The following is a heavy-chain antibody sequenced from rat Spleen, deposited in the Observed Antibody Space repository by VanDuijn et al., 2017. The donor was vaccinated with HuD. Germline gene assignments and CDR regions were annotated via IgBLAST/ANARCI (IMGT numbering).Heavy chain of an antibody. CDR1: GFTFNNYD. D-gene: IGHD1-6*01. CDR2: ISFDGTST. Sequence: EVQLVESGGGLVQPGRSMTLSCAASGFTFNNYDMAWVRQAPTKGLEWVASISFDGTSTYYRDSVKGRFAISRDNARSTLYLQMDSLWSEDTATYSCTTHTTDYWFTYWGQGSLVTVSS. CDR3: TTHTTDYWFTY. V-gene: IGHV5-25*01. J-gene: IGHJ3*01.